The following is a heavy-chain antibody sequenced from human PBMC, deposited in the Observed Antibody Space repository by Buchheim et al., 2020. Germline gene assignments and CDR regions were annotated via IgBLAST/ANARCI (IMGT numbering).Heavy chain of an antibody. CDR3: ARGSYQTGWRGFSYYSMDV. Sequence: HLQGSGPGLVRPSETLSLTCTVSGASINSGGYYWDWVRQPPGKGLEWVGHIYSGGGTYFNPSPKSRVTISFDASNNQISLMLTSVTAADTGTYYCARGSYQTGWRGFSYYSMDVWGQGT. V-gene: IGHV4-39*07. CDR1: GASINSGGYY. D-gene: IGHD6-19*01. J-gene: IGHJ6*02. CDR2: IYSGGGT.